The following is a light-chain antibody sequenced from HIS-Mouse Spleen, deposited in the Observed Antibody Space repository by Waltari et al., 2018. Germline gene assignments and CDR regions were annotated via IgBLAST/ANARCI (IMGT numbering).Light chain of an antibody. CDR1: SSNIGSNY. J-gene: IGLJ2*01. V-gene: IGLV1-47*01. Sequence: QSVLTQPPSASGTPGQRVTISCSGSSSNIGSNYVYWYQQLPGPAPKLLIYRNHQRPSGVPDRFSGSKSGTSASLAISGLRSEDEADYYCAAWDDSLSGHVVFGGGTKLTVL. CDR2: RNH. CDR3: AAWDDSLSGHVV.